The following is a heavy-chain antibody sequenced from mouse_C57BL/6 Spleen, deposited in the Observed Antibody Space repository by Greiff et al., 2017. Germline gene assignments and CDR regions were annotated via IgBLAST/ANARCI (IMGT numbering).Heavy chain of an antibody. Sequence: QVQLKESGAELVKPGASVKISCKASGYAFSSYWMNWVKQSPGKGLEWIGQIYPGDGDTNYNGKFKGKATITADTSSNTAYLQLSSLTSEDTAIYYCARDYYGSRGFAYWGQGTLVTVSA. CDR1: GYAFSSYW. J-gene: IGHJ3*01. CDR3: ARDYYGSRGFAY. V-gene: IGHV1-80*01. D-gene: IGHD1-1*01. CDR2: IYPGDGDT.